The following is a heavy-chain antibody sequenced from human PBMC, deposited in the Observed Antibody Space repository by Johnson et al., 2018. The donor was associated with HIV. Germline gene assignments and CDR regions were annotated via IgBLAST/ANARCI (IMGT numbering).Heavy chain of an antibody. CDR1: GFTFSSYA. J-gene: IGHJ3*02. D-gene: IGHD2-2*01. CDR3: VRPAAAARDDAFDI. Sequence: VQLVESGGGVVQPGRSLRLSCAASGFTFSSYAMHWVRQAPGKGLEWVAVISYDGSNKYYADSVKGRFTISRDNSKNTLYLQMNSLRAEDTAVYYCVRPAAAARDDAFDIWGQGTMVTVSS. V-gene: IGHV3-30*04. CDR2: ISYDGSNK.